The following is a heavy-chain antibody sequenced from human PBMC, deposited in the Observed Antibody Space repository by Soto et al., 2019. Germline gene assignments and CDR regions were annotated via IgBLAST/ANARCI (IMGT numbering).Heavy chain of an antibody. CDR2: ISYSRST. CDR3: ATMGTPATGLYFFDY. Sequence: SDTLSLTCTVSGGSISSGNYYWSWIRQPPGKGLEWIGFISYSRSTYYSTSLKSRVTISVDTSKSQFSLNLSFVTAADTSVYYCATMGTPATGLYFFDYWGQGSLVTVSS. CDR1: GGSISSGNYY. D-gene: IGHD2-15*01. J-gene: IGHJ4*02. V-gene: IGHV4-30-4*02.